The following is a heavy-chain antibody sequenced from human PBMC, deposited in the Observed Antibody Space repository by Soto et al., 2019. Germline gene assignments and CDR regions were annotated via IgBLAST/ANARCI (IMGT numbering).Heavy chain of an antibody. CDR1: GFTVSGSA. Sequence: EVQLVQSGGGLVQPGGSLKLSCAASGFTVSGSAMHWVRQASGKGLEWVGSLRDKTDTYATAVRGRFTISRDDSKNTAYLHRNSLQTDDTAVYYCTSLEPNPVYFDPLGQGTLVTVSS. J-gene: IGHJ5*02. CDR3: TSLEPNPVYFDP. V-gene: IGHV3-73*02. CDR2: LRDKTDTYAT.